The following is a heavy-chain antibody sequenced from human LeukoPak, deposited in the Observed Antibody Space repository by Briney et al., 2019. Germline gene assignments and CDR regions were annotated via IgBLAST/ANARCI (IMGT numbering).Heavy chain of an antibody. J-gene: IGHJ4*02. Sequence: ASVKVSCKASGYTFTSYAMNWVRQAPGQGLEWMGWINTNTGNPTYVQGFTGRFVFSLDTSVSTAYLQISSLKTEDTAVYYCARVSRSRGEWLFDYWGQGTLVSVSS. D-gene: IGHD3-3*01. V-gene: IGHV7-4-1*02. CDR1: GYTFTSYA. CDR3: ARVSRSRGEWLFDY. CDR2: INTNTGNP.